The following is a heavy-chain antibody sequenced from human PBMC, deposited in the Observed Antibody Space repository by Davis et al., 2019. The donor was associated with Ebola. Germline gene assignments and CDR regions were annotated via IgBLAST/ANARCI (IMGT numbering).Heavy chain of an antibody. Sequence: HSQTLSLTCAISGDSVSSGGWNWIRQSPSRGLEWLGRTYFSSKWYHDYAVSVKSRITINPDTSKNQFSLQLNSVTPDDTAVYYCTRGWLRGWFDPWGQGTQVIVSS. V-gene: IGHV6-1*01. CDR2: TYFSSKWYH. D-gene: IGHD5-12*01. CDR3: TRGWLRGWFDP. J-gene: IGHJ5*02. CDR1: GDSVSSGG.